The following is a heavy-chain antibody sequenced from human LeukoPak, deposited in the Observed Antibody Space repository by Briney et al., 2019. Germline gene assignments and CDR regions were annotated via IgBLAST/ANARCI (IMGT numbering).Heavy chain of an antibody. J-gene: IGHJ4*02. CDR2: INHSGST. Sequence: SETLSLTCAVYGGSFSGYYWSWIRQPPGKGLEWIGEINHSGSTNYNPSLKSRVTISVDKSKNQFSLKLSSVTAADTAVYYCALTYYYGSGSPHWGQGTLVTVSS. D-gene: IGHD3-10*01. V-gene: IGHV4-34*01. CDR3: ALTYYYGSGSPH. CDR1: GGSFSGYY.